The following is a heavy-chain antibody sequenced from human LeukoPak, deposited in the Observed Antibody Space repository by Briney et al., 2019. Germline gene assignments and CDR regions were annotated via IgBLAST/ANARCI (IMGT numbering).Heavy chain of an antibody. CDR2: INHSGST. Sequence: PSETLSLTCAVYGGSFSGYYWSWIRQPPGKGLEWIGEINHSGSTNYNPSLKSRVTISVDTSKNQFSLKLSSVTAADTAVYYCALERITIFGVRFPFDPWGQGTLVTVSS. CDR1: GGSFSGYY. CDR3: ALERITIFGVRFPFDP. J-gene: IGHJ5*02. D-gene: IGHD3-3*01. V-gene: IGHV4-34*01.